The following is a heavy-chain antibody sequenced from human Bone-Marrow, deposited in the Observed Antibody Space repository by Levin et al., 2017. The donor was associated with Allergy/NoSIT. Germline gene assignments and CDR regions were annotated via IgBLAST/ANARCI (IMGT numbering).Heavy chain of an antibody. CDR3: ARDAPSIPGSGSYYTPDAFDI. Sequence: ASETLSLTCTVSGGSISSGDYYWSWIRQPPGTGLEWIGYIYYSGSTYYNPSLKSRVTISVDTSKNQFSLKLSSVTAADTAVYYCARDAPSIPGSGSYYTPDAFDIWGQGTMVTVSS. V-gene: IGHV4-30-4*01. D-gene: IGHD3-10*01. J-gene: IGHJ3*02. CDR2: IYYSGST. CDR1: GGSISSGDYY.